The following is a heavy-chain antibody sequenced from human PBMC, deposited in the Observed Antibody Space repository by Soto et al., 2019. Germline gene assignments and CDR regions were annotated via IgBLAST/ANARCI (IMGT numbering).Heavy chain of an antibody. D-gene: IGHD6-19*01. CDR1: GFTFSSYA. CDR3: GVAGSDFLVADNWFDP. J-gene: IGHJ5*02. Sequence: EVQLLESGGGLVQPGGSLRLSCAASGFTFSSYAMSWVRQAPGKGLEWVSAISGSGGSTYYADSLNGRFTISRDISKNTLYLQMNSLRAEDTAVYYCGVAGSDFLVADNWFDPWGQGTMVTVSS. V-gene: IGHV3-23*01. CDR2: ISGSGGST.